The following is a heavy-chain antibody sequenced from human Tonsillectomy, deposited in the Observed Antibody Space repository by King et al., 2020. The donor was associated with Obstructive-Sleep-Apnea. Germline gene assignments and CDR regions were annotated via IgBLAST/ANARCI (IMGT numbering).Heavy chain of an antibody. D-gene: IGHD2-15*01. Sequence: VQLVESGGGVVQPGRSLRLSCAASGFTFSTYAVHWVRQAPGKGLEWVTVISYDGSTKYYADSVKGRFSISRDNSKNTVYLQMNSLRGEDTAVYYCAREDAGVVPATPDFDYWGQGTLVTVSS. CDR2: ISYDGSTK. CDR3: AREDAGVVPATPDFDY. J-gene: IGHJ4*02. V-gene: IGHV3-30*04. CDR1: GFTFSTYA.